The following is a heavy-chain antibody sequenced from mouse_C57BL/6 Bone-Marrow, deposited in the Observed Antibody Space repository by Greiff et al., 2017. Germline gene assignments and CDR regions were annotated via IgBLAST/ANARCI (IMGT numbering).Heavy chain of an antibody. D-gene: IGHD2-4*01. Sequence: QVQLQQSGAELVRPGTSVKVSCKASGYAFTNYLIEWVKQRPGQGLEWIGVINPGSGGTNYNEKFKGKATLTADKSSSTAYMQLSSLTSEDSAVYFCARGADYDEGYAMDYWGQRTSVTVSS. J-gene: IGHJ4*01. CDR3: ARGADYDEGYAMDY. CDR1: GYAFTNYL. V-gene: IGHV1-54*01. CDR2: INPGSGGT.